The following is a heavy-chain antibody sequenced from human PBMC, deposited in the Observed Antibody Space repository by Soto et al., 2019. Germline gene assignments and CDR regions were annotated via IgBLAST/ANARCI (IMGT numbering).Heavy chain of an antibody. D-gene: IGHD1-26*01. Sequence: QVQLLQSGAEVKKPGASVKVSCKVSGYSFSNYGITWVRQAPGQGLEWMGWISVYDGKTAYAQKVQDRVTVTIDTSTSTAYMELRSLRSDDTAVYHCASAVPSSVGARLDYWGQGTLVTVSS. CDR3: ASAVPSSVGARLDY. J-gene: IGHJ4*02. V-gene: IGHV1-18*01. CDR2: ISVYDGKT. CDR1: GYSFSNYG.